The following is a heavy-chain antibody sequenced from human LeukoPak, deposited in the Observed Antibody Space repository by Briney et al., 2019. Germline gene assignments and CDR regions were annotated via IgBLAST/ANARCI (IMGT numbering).Heavy chain of an antibody. Sequence: GGSLRLSCKGSGYSFTNSWIGWVRQMPGKGLEWMGINPGDFDTRYSPSFQGQVTISADKSISTAYLQWSSLRASDTAMYYCARGIAAAAVTKFDYWGQGTLVTVSS. CDR2: NPGDFDT. J-gene: IGHJ4*02. D-gene: IGHD6-13*01. CDR3: ARGIAAAAVTKFDY. CDR1: GYSFTNSW. V-gene: IGHV5-51*01.